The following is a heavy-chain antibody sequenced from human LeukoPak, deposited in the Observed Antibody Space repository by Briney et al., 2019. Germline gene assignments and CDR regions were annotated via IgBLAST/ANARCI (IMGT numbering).Heavy chain of an antibody. V-gene: IGHV1-69*13. CDR3: ARTRITMIVVAPFDY. CDR2: IIPIFGTA. J-gene: IGHJ4*02. Sequence: ASVKVSCKASGGTFSSYAISWVRQAPGQGLEWMGGIIPIFGTANYAQKFQGRVTITADESTSTAYMELSSLRSEDTAVYYCARTRITMIVVAPFDYWGQGTLVTVSS. D-gene: IGHD3-22*01. CDR1: GGTFSSYA.